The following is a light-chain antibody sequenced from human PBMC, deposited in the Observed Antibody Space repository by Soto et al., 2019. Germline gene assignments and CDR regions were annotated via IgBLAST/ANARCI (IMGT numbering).Light chain of an antibody. CDR2: DSS. CDR1: QSVSSH. V-gene: IGKV3-15*01. J-gene: IGKJ1*01. Sequence: EIRMTQSPAILSVSPGESATLSCRASQSVSSHVVWYQQKPGQAPRLLISDSSTGATGIPARFSGSGSGTELTLTIRSLQSDDSAIYYCQQFGDWPAFXLGTKVDIK. CDR3: QQFGDWPA.